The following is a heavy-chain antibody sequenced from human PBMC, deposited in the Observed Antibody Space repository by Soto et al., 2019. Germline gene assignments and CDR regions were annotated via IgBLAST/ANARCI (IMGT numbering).Heavy chain of an antibody. CDR1: GYIFVNYG. CDR3: AMLYNYVTPTPQDV. V-gene: IGHV1-18*03. J-gene: IGHJ6*02. D-gene: IGHD3-16*01. CDR2: ISPYSGNT. Sequence: QVQLVQSGDEVRKPGSSVKVSCKASGYIFVNYGIAWVRQAPGQGLEWMGWISPYSGNTHYASKVQGRLTMTTDTSTSTAYMDLGSMTSEGMGVYDCAMLYNYVTPTPQDVWGQGTTVTVSS.